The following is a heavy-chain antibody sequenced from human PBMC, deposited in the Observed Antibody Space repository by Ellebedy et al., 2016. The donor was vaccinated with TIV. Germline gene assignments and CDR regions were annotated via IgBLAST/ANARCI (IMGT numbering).Heavy chain of an antibody. CDR2: INPNSGGT. D-gene: IGHD1-26*01. CDR3: ARDQSNAGASDY. V-gene: IGHV1-2*02. CDR1: GYTFTGYY. J-gene: IGHJ4*02. Sequence: GSVKVSCKASGYTFTGYYMHWVRQAPGQGLEWMGWINPNSGGTNYAQKLQGRVTMTTDTSTSTAYMELRSLRSDDTAVYYCARDQSNAGASDYWGQGTLVTVSS.